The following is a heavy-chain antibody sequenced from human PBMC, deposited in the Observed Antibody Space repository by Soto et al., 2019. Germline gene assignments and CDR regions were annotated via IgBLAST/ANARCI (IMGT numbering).Heavy chain of an antibody. CDR1: GFTFDDYA. J-gene: IGHJ1*01. CDR2: INWNSGSI. D-gene: IGHD6-13*01. CDR3: VKDESINWYSGHFRH. V-gene: IGHV3-9*01. Sequence: GGSLRLSCAASGFTFDDYAMHWVRQVPGKGLEWVSGINWNSGSIGYGDSVKGRFAISRDNAKNSPHLQMNSLSAEDTAFYYCVKDESINWYSGHFRHWGQGTLVTVSS.